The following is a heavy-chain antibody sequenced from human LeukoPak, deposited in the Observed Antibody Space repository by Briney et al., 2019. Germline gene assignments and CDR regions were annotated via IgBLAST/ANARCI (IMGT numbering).Heavy chain of an antibody. V-gene: IGHV3-23*01. CDR1: GFTFSSYA. CDR2: ISGSGGST. J-gene: IGHJ4*02. D-gene: IGHD3-3*01. CDR3: AKDLVVTIFGVVPRGFDY. Sequence: GGSLRLSCAASGFTFSSYAMSWVRQAPGKGLEWVSAISGSGGSTYYADSVKGRFTISRDNSKNTLYLQMNSLRAEDTAVYYCAKDLVVTIFGVVPRGFDYWGQGTLVIVSS.